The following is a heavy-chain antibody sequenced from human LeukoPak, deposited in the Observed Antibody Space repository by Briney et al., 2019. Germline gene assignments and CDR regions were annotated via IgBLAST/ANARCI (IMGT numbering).Heavy chain of an antibody. CDR3: ARGVVAATFYYYMDV. V-gene: IGHV1-2*02. Sequence: VASVKVSCKASGYTFTSYDINWVRQAPGQGLEWMGWINPSSGGTNYPQKFQGRVTMTRDTSLSTAYMEVSGLRSDDTAVYYCARGVVAATFYYYMDVWGKGTTVTVSS. CDR1: GYTFTSYD. D-gene: IGHD2-15*01. CDR2: INPSSGGT. J-gene: IGHJ6*03.